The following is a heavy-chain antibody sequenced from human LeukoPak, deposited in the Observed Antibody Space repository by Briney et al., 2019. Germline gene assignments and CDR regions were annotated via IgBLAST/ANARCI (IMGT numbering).Heavy chain of an antibody. CDR3: ARDNNSGAAAIDY. CDR1: GGSISSSSYY. D-gene: IGHD6-13*01. V-gene: IGHV4-39*07. CDR2: IYYSGST. J-gene: IGHJ4*02. Sequence: PSETLSLTCTVSGGSISSSSYYWGWIRQPPGKGLEWIGSIYYSGSTYYNPSLKSRVTISVDTSKNQFSLKLSSVTAADTAVYYCARDNNSGAAAIDYWGQGTLVTVSS.